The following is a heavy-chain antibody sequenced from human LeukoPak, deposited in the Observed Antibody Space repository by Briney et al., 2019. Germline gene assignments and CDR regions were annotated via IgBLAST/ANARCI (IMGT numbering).Heavy chain of an antibody. Sequence: PGGSLRLSCAASGFTFSSYAMHWVRQAPGKGLEWVAVISYDGSNKYYADSVKGRFTISRDNSKNTLYLQMNSLRAEDTAVYYCARDIAVAGTNRDEYFQHWGQGTLVTVSS. CDR1: GFTFSSYA. V-gene: IGHV3-30-3*01. CDR3: ARDIAVAGTNRDEYFQH. D-gene: IGHD6-19*01. CDR2: ISYDGSNK. J-gene: IGHJ1*01.